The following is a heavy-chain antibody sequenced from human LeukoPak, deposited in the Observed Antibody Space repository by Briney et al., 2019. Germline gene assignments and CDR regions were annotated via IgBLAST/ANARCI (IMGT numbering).Heavy chain of an antibody. D-gene: IGHD2-2*01. CDR1: GFTFSTSG. J-gene: IGHJ4*02. CDR3: AKPSVAYCSNNICPGYFAY. CDR2: IRYDGSNT. V-gene: IGHV3-30*02. Sequence: TGGSLRLSCAASGFTFSTSGIHWVRQAPGKGLEWVAFIRYDGSNTYYADSVKGRFTISRDNSKNTVHLQINSLRPEDTAVYYCAKPSVAYCSNNICPGYFAYWGQGTLVTVSS.